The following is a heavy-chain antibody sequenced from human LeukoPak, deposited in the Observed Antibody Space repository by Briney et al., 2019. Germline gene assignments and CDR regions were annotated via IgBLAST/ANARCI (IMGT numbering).Heavy chain of an antibody. CDR1: GFTFSSHY. CDR3: AKDLDTAMTRYYYYGMDV. Sequence: PGGSLRLSCAASGFTFSSHYMHWVRQAPGKGLVWVSRINSDGSSTSYADSVKGRFTISRDNVKNTMYLQMNSLRAEDTAVYYSAKDLDTAMTRYYYYGMDVWGQGTTVTVSS. D-gene: IGHD5-18*01. V-gene: IGHV3-74*01. CDR2: INSDGSST. J-gene: IGHJ6*02.